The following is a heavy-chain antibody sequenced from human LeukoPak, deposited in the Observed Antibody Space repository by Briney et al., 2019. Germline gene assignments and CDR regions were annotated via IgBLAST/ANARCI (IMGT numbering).Heavy chain of an antibody. CDR3: ARHQTRVGATGGDSY. V-gene: IGHV4-39*01. CDR2: IYYSGST. Sequence: PSETLSLTCTVSGGSISSSSYYWGWIRQPPGKGLEWIGSIYYSGSTYYNPSLKSRVTISVDTSKNQFSLKLSSVTAADTAVYYCARHQTRVGATGGDSYWGQGTLVTVSS. J-gene: IGHJ4*02. D-gene: IGHD1-26*01. CDR1: GGSISSSSYY.